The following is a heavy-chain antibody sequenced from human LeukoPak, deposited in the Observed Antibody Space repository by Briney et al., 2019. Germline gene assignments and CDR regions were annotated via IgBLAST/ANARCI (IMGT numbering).Heavy chain of an antibody. CDR2: INPSGGST. CDR3: ARSPKEVVDPIY. J-gene: IGHJ4*02. CDR1: GYTFTSYY. D-gene: IGHD3-22*01. Sequence: ASVKVSCKASGYTFTSYYMHWVRQAPGQGLEWMGTINPSGGSTSYAQKFQGRVTMTRDTSTSTVYMELSSLRSEDTAVYYCARSPKEVVDPIYWGQGTLVTVSS. V-gene: IGHV1-46*01.